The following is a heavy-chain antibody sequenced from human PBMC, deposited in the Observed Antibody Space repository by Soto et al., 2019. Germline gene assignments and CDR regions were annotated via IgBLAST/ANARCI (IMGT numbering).Heavy chain of an antibody. D-gene: IGHD2-21*01. CDR3: TIDLIFHYYCYGMDV. J-gene: IGHJ6*02. V-gene: IGHV3-49*04. CDR2: IRSKAYGGTT. CDR1: GFTFGYYA. Sequence: PGGSLRLSCTASGFTFGYYAMSWVRQAPGKGLEWVGFIRSKAYGGTTEYAASVKGIFTLSRGDSKSIAYLQMNSLKTEDTAVYYCTIDLIFHYYCYGMDVWGQGTTVTV.